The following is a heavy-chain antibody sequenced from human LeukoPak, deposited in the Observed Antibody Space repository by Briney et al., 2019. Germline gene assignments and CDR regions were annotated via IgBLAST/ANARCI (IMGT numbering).Heavy chain of an antibody. CDR1: GYTLTESS. V-gene: IGHV1-24*01. CDR2: FDPEDGET. J-gene: IGHJ4*02. D-gene: IGHD6-19*01. Sequence: ASVKVSCKVSGYTLTESSMHWVRQAPGKGLEWMGGFDPEDGETIYAQKFQGRVTMTEDTSTDTAYMELSSLRSEDTAVYYCATDSYSSGWYYFDYWGQGTLVTVSS. CDR3: ATDSYSSGWYYFDY.